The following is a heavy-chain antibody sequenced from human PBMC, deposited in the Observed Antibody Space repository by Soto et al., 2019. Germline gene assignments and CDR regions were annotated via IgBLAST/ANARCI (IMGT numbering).Heavy chain of an antibody. V-gene: IGHV1-46*01. D-gene: IGHD6-19*01. CDR2: INPSGGST. J-gene: IGHJ4*02. Sequence: QVQLVQSGAEVKKPGASVKVSCKASGYTFTSYYIHWVRQAPGQGLEWMGIINPSGGSTSYAQKFQGRVTLTRDTSTSTVYMELSSLRSEDTAVYYCARGSVAGRRFDYWGQGTLVTVSS. CDR1: GYTFTSYY. CDR3: ARGSVAGRRFDY.